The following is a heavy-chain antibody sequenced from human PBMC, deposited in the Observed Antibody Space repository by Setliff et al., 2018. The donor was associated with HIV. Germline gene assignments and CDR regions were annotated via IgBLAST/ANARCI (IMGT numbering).Heavy chain of an antibody. V-gene: IGHV1-46*02. CDR1: GYTFNNYY. J-gene: IGHJ4*02. CDR3: ARDRHFSGSYI. Sequence: ASVKVSCKASGYTFNNYYMHWVRQAPGQGLEWMGIINPSDNRTYYAQKFQGRVTMTRDTSITTAYMELRRLTSDDTAVYYCARDRHFSGSYIWGQGTLVTVSS. CDR2: INPSDNRT. D-gene: IGHD3-10*01.